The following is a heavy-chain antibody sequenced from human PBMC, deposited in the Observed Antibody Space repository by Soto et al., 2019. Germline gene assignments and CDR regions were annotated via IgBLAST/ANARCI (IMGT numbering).Heavy chain of an antibody. CDR2: MNPDSGNT. V-gene: IGHV1-8*01. CDR3: ARSVGGSNVNFDY. Sequence: ASVKVSCKASGYTFTSYDINWVRQATGQEPEWIGWMNPDSGNTGYVQKFQGRVTMTRNTAISTAYMELSSLRSEDTAVYYCARSVGGSNVNFDYWGQGTLVTVSS. D-gene: IGHD3-10*01. J-gene: IGHJ4*02. CDR1: GYTFTSYD.